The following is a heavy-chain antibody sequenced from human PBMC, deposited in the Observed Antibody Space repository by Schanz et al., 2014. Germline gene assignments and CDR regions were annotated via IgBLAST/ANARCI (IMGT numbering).Heavy chain of an antibody. D-gene: IGHD3-10*01. CDR2: VSRSTPDI. CDR1: GFTFSSYS. V-gene: IGHV3-48*01. CDR3: AKGSRSGSKVMDV. Sequence: EVQLVESGGGLVQPGGSLRLSCTASGFTFSSYSMNWVRQAPGKGLEWVSYVSRSTPDIYYADSVKGRFTMSRDNAKNSLYLQMNSLRPEDTALYYCAKGSRSGSKVMDVWGKGTTVTVSS. J-gene: IGHJ6*03.